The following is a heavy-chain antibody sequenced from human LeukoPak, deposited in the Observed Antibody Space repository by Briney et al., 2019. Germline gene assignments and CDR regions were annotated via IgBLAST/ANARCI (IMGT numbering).Heavy chain of an antibody. V-gene: IGHV3-23*01. CDR3: ARLYSVSSPFDY. CDR1: GFTFSSSA. J-gene: IGHJ4*02. Sequence: GGSLRLSCAASGFTFSSSAMSWVRQVPGKGLEWVSGISASGGSTYYADSVKGRFTISKDNSKNTLYLQMNSLRAEDTAVYYCARLYSVSSPFDYWGQGTLVTVSS. CDR2: ISASGGST. D-gene: IGHD1-26*01.